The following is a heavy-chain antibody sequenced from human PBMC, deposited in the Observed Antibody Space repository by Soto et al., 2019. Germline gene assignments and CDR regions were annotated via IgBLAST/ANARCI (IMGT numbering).Heavy chain of an antibody. CDR1: GFTFSSYS. D-gene: IGHD5-12*01. J-gene: IGHJ4*02. V-gene: IGHV3-21*01. Sequence: EVQLVESGGGLVKPGGSLRLSCAASGFTFSSYSMNWVRQAPGKGLEWVSSISSSNNYIYYADSVTGRFTISRDNAKNSLYLQMNSLRAEDTAVYYCARDFRDGYYFDYWGQGTLVTVSS. CDR2: ISSSNNYI. CDR3: ARDFRDGYYFDY.